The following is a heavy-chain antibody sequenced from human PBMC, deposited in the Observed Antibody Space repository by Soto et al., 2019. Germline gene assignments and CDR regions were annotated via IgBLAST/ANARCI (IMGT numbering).Heavy chain of an antibody. Sequence: ASVKVSCKASGYTFTSYDINWVPQATGQGLEWMGWMNPNSGNTGYAQKFQGRVTMTRNTSISTAYMELSSLRSEDTAVYYCARGELLDRYYYDSSGPRWGQGTLVTVSS. D-gene: IGHD3-22*01. CDR3: ARGELLDRYYYDSSGPR. J-gene: IGHJ4*02. CDR1: GYTFTSYD. CDR2: MNPNSGNT. V-gene: IGHV1-8*01.